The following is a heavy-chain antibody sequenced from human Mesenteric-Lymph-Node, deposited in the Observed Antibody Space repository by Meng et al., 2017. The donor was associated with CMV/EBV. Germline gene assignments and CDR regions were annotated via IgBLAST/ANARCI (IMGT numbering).Heavy chain of an antibody. V-gene: IGHV3-43*01. Sequence: GQSLKISRAPSGFTFDDYTMHWVRQAPGKGLEWVFLISWDGGRRYYADSVKGRFTISRDNSKNSLYLQMNSLRTEDTALYYCAKDVRSSGYDLVFDYWGQGTLVTVSS. D-gene: IGHD5-12*01. J-gene: IGHJ4*02. CDR3: AKDVRSSGYDLVFDY. CDR2: ISWDGGRR. CDR1: GFTFDDYT.